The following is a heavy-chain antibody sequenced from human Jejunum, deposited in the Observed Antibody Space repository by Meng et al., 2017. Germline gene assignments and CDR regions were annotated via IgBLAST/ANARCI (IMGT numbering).Heavy chain of an antibody. V-gene: IGHV4-34*01. J-gene: IGHJ4*02. Sequence: SETLSLTCAVYGGSFSDYYWSWIRQPPGKGLEWIGEINHSGIIYYNPSLKSRVTISEDRSKNQLSLRVSSVTAADTAVYYCARGRYSTASYGVSWGQGTLVTVSS. CDR3: ARGRYSTASYGVS. D-gene: IGHD6-19*01. CDR1: GGSFSDYY. CDR2: INHSGII.